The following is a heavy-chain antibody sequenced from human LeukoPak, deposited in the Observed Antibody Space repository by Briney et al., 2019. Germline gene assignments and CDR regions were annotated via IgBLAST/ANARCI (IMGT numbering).Heavy chain of an antibody. V-gene: IGHV5-51*01. CDR2: IYPGDSDT. Sequence: ESLKISCKGSGYSFTSYWIGWVRQIPGKGLEWMGIIYPGDSDTRYSPSVQGQVTISADKSISTAYLQWSSLKASDTAMYYCARHAYNYYYGSGSYPSWFDPWGQGTLVTVSS. D-gene: IGHD3-10*01. J-gene: IGHJ5*02. CDR1: GYSFTSYW. CDR3: ARHAYNYYYGSGSYPSWFDP.